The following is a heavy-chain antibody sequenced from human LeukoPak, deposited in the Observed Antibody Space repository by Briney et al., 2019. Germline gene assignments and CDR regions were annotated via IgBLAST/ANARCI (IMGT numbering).Heavy chain of an antibody. CDR1: GYTLTELS. D-gene: IGHD6-13*01. CDR3: ATGGLYSSSWFDAFDI. Sequence: VKVSCKVSGYTLTELSMHWVRQAPGKGLEWMRGFDPEDGETIYAQKFQGRVTMTEDTSTDTAYMELSSLRSEDTAVYYCATGGLYSSSWFDAFDIWGQGTMVTVSP. J-gene: IGHJ3*02. V-gene: IGHV1-24*01. CDR2: FDPEDGET.